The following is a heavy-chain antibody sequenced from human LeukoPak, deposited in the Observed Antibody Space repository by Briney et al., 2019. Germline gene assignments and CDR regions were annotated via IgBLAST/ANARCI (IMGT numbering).Heavy chain of an antibody. CDR1: VGSISSYY. D-gene: IGHD3-10*01. J-gene: IGHJ4*02. CDR3: ARDVGGWSDY. V-gene: IGHV4-59*01. CDR2: IYYSGST. Sequence: SETLSLTCTVSVGSISSYYWSWIRQPPGKGLECIGYIYYSGSTNYNPSLKSRVNISVDTSKNQLCLKLSSVTAEDTAVYYCARDVGGWSDYWGQGTLVPVSS.